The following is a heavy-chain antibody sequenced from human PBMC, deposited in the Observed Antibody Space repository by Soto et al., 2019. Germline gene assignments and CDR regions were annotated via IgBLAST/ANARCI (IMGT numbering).Heavy chain of an antibody. D-gene: IGHD1-1*01. Sequence: GASVKVSCKVSGYTLTELSMHWVRQAPGKGLEWMGGFDPEDGEIIYAQKFQGRVTMTEDTSTDTAYMELSSLRSEDTAVYYCATNERYNWNDVPVDYWGQGTLVTVSS. V-gene: IGHV1-24*01. J-gene: IGHJ4*02. CDR2: FDPEDGEI. CDR3: ATNERYNWNDVPVDY. CDR1: GYTLTELS.